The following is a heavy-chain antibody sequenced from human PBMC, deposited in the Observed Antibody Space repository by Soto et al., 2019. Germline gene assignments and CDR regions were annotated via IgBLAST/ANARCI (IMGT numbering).Heavy chain of an antibody. Sequence: SLRLSCPGSGFTVRDSALSWFRQAPGKGLEWISFIGSKTYGGTTEYAASVKGRFTISRDDSKSIAYLQMNSLKTEDTAVYYCTSCGGDCYSNYFDYWGQGTLVTVSS. CDR3: TSCGGDCYSNYFDY. CDR1: GFTVRDSA. CDR2: IGSKTYGGTT. J-gene: IGHJ4*02. D-gene: IGHD2-21*02. V-gene: IGHV3-49*03.